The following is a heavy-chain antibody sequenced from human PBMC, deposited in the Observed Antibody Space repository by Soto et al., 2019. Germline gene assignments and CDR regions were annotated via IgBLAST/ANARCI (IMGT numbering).Heavy chain of an antibody. CDR1: GFTFSSYT. CDR3: ARGWDAPMTNLLDY. D-gene: IGHD2-2*01. V-gene: IGHV3-30-3*01. Sequence: QVQLVESGGGVVQPGRSLRLSCAASGFTFSSYTMHWVRQAPGKGLEWVAVFSSDGSTKFYADSVKGRFTISRDNSKSTLSLQTNSLRVEDTAVYYCARGWDAPMTNLLDYWGQGTLVTVS. CDR2: FSSDGSTK. J-gene: IGHJ4*02.